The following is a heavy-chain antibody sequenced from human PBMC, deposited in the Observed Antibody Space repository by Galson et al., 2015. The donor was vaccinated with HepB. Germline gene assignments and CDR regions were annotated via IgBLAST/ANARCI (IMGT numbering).Heavy chain of an antibody. D-gene: IGHD3-10*01. CDR3: ARCPFSDYYGSGIYYDY. CDR1: GFPFSTYS. J-gene: IGHJ4*03. V-gene: IGHV3-48*01. Sequence: SLRLSCAASGFPFSTYSMNWVRQAPGKGLEWVSYISISSNTIYYSDSVKGRFTVSRDNGKSSLYLQMSSLRADDTAVYYCARCPFSDYYGSGIYYDYWGHGTPVTASS. CDR2: ISISSNTI.